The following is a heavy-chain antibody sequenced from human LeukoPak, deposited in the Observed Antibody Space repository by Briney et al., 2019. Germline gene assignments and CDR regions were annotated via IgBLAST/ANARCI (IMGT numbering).Heavy chain of an antibody. D-gene: IGHD4-23*01. V-gene: IGHV3-48*01. J-gene: IGHJ4*02. Sequence: GGSLRLSCAASGFSFSASAMHWVRQAPGKGLEWVSFITSGGSDIAYSDSVKGRFTISRDNANNTLFLQMNSLRVEDTAVYYCARLIIYGGRDYRGQGTLVTASS. CDR3: ARLIIYGGRDY. CDR2: ITSGGSDI. CDR1: GFSFSASA.